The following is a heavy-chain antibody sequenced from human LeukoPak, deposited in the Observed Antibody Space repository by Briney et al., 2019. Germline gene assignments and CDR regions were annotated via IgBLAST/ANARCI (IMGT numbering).Heavy chain of an antibody. D-gene: IGHD3-10*01. Sequence: GGSLRLSCAASGFTFSSYWMSWVHQAPAKGREWVANIKRDGSEKYYVDSVKGRFTISRDNAENSLYLQMNSLRAEDTAVYYCARARDYGSGKANAFDIWGQGTMVTVSS. V-gene: IGHV3-7*05. CDR2: IKRDGSEK. CDR3: ARARDYGSGKANAFDI. J-gene: IGHJ3*02. CDR1: GFTFSSYW.